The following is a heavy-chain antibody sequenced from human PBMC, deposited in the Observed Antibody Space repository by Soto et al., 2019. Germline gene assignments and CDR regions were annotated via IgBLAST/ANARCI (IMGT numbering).Heavy chain of an antibody. J-gene: IGHJ3*02. CDR3: ARDRGYYDSSGPI. CDR1: GGSISRGDYY. Sequence: PSETLSLTCTVSGGSISRGDYYWSWIRQPPGKGLEWIGYIYYSGSTYYNPSLKSRVTISVDTSKNQFSLKLSSVTAADTAVYYCARDRGYYDSSGPIWGQGTMVTVSS. V-gene: IGHV4-30-4*01. CDR2: IYYSGST. D-gene: IGHD3-22*01.